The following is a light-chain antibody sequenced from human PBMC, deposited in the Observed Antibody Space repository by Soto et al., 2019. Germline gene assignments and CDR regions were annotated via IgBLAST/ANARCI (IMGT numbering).Light chain of an antibody. CDR3: CSYAGSYGVV. Sequence: QSALTQPRSVSGSPGQSVTISCTGTSSDVGGYNYVSWYQQHPGKAPKLMIYDVSKRPSGVPDRLSGSKSGNTASLTISGLHAEDEADYYCCSYAGSYGVVFGGGTKLTVL. CDR2: DVS. V-gene: IGLV2-11*01. CDR1: SSDVGGYNY. J-gene: IGLJ2*01.